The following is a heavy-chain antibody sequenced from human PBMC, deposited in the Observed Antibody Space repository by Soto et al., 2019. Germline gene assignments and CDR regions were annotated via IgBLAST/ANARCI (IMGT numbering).Heavy chain of an antibody. CDR1: GFTFSNAW. CDR3: TAYQLLSVRAPVNAFDI. J-gene: IGHJ3*02. Sequence: NPGGSLRLSCAASGFTFSNAWMSWFRQAPGKGLEWVGRIKSKTDGGTTDYAAPVKGRFTISRDDSKNTLYLQMNSLKTEDTAVYYCTAYQLLSVRAPVNAFDIWGQGTMVTVSS. CDR2: IKSKTDGGTT. V-gene: IGHV3-15*01. D-gene: IGHD2-2*01.